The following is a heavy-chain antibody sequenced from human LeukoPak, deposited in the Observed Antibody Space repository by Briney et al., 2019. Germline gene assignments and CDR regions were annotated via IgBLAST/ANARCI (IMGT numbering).Heavy chain of an antibody. J-gene: IGHJ4*02. Sequence: PGGSLRLSCAASGFTFSSYAMSWVRQAPGKGLEWVSAISGSGGSTYYADSVKGRFTISRDNSKNTLYLQMNSLRAEDTAVYYYAKVDDFWSGSDYWGQGTLVTVSS. CDR1: GFTFSSYA. CDR2: ISGSGGST. CDR3: AKVDDFWSGSDY. D-gene: IGHD3-3*01. V-gene: IGHV3-23*01.